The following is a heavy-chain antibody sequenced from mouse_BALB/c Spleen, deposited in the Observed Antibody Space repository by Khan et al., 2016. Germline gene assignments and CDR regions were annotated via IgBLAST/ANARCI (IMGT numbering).Heavy chain of an antibody. J-gene: IGHJ3*01. CDR3: ASYYDYDGGFAY. D-gene: IGHD2-4*01. Sequence: LQLQASGPGLVAPSQSLSITCTVSGFSLTGFSVNWVRQPPGKALEWLGMIWGDGSTDYNSALKSRLSFNRDDSKSQVFLKMNSLQTDDTARYFCASYYDYDGGFAYWGQGTLVTVSA. V-gene: IGHV2-6-7*01. CDR2: IWGDGST. CDR1: GFSLTGFS.